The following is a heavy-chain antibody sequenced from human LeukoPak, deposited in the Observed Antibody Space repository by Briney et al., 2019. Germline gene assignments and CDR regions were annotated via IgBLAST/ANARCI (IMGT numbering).Heavy chain of an antibody. V-gene: IGHV3-23*01. D-gene: IGHD3-22*01. J-gene: IGHJ4*02. CDR2: IIGNAATI. CDR3: AKRGVVIRVILVGFHKEAYYFDS. CDR1: GFTFGTYA. Sequence: GGSLRLSCTASGFTFGTYAMNWVRQAPGKGLQWVALIIGNAATIAYADSVRGRFTISRDNSKNTLYLQMNSLRAEDAAVYFCAKRGVVIRVILVGFHKEAYYFDSWGQGALVTVSS.